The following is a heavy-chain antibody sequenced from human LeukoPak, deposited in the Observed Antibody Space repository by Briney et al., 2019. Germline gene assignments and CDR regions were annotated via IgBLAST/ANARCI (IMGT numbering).Heavy chain of an antibody. CDR2: RWYDGSNK. J-gene: IGHJ3*02. D-gene: IGHD2-21*01. Sequence: GGSLRLFCAACGLIFSRYGMQGVRQARGEGGEGVAFRWYDGSNKYYSDSVKGRFSISKNNSKNTLFLQMNSLIAEDTAVDYCARDGPSASTYAFDIWGQGTLVTVSS. CDR3: ARDGPSASTYAFDI. V-gene: IGHV3-33*01. CDR1: GLIFSRYG.